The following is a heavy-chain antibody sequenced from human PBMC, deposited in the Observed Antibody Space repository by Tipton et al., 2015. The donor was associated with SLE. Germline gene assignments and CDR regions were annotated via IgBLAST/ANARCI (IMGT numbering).Heavy chain of an antibody. J-gene: IGHJ3*02. D-gene: IGHD1-14*01. CDR2: INSDGSST. Sequence: SLRLSCAASGFTFSTYAMSWVRQAPGKGLVWVSRINSDGSSTSYADSVKGRFTISRDNAKNTLYLQMNNLRVEDTALYYCVRDSGSGAHLTGHDAFDIWGQGTIVSVSS. CDR1: GFTFSTYA. V-gene: IGHV3-74*01. CDR3: VRDSGSGAHLTGHDAFDI.